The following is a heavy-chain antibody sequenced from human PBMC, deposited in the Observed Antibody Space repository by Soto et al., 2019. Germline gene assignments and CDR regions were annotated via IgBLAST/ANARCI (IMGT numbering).Heavy chain of an antibody. V-gene: IGHV1-2*04. CDR3: ARGGGLRYSYGYRYYFDY. CDR2: INPNSGGT. D-gene: IGHD5-18*01. CDR1: GYTFTAYY. J-gene: IGHJ4*02. Sequence: QVQLVQSGAEVKKPGASVKVSCKASGYTFTAYYMHWVRQAPGQGLEWMGWINPNSGGTNYAQKFQGWVTMTRDTSLSTAYMELSRLGSDDTAVYYCARGGGLRYSYGYRYYFDYWGQGTLVTVSS.